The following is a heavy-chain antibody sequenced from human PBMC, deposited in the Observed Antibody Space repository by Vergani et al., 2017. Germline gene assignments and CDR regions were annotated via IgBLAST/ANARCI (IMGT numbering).Heavy chain of an antibody. J-gene: IGHJ5*02. Sequence: QVQLQQWGAGLLKPSETLSLTCAVYGGSFSGYYWSWIRQPPGKGLEWIGRIYTSGSTNYNPSLKSRVTMSVDTSKNQFSLKLSSVTAADTAVYYCARDCRPENYDSSGYYYVVRVYWFDPWGQGTLVTVSS. D-gene: IGHD3-22*01. CDR2: IYTSGST. CDR1: GGSFSGYY. CDR3: ARDCRPENYDSSGYYYVVRVYWFDP. V-gene: IGHV4-59*10.